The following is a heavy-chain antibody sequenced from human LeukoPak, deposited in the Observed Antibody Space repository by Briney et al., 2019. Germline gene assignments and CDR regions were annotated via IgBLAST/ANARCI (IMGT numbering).Heavy chain of an antibody. CDR3: ARPRFDTFMITFGGVYYYFDY. CDR1: GYTFTGYY. D-gene: IGHD3-16*01. Sequence: GASVKVSCKASGYTFTGYYMHWVRQAPGQGLEWMGWINPNSGGTNYAQKFQGRVTMTRDTSISTAYMELSRLRSDDTAVYYCARPRFDTFMITFGGVYYYFDYWGQGTLVTVSS. CDR2: INPNSGGT. V-gene: IGHV1-2*02. J-gene: IGHJ4*02.